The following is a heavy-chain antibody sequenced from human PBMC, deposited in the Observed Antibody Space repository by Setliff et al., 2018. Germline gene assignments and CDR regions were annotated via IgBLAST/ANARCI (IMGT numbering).Heavy chain of an antibody. V-gene: IGHV2-5*02. D-gene: IGHD3-3*01. CDR3: ARCITIFGVVIPNAFDY. CDR2: IYWEDDK. CDR1: GFSLSTSGVG. J-gene: IGHJ4*02. Sequence: SGPTLVNPTQTLTLTCTFSGFSLSTSGVGVGWIRQPPGKALEWLALIYWEDDKHYSPSLKSRLTITKDTSKNQVVLTMTNMDPVDTATYYCARCITIFGVVIPNAFDYWGQGTLVTVS.